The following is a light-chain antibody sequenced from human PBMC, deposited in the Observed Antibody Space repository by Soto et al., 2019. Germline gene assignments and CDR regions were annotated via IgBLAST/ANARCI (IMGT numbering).Light chain of an antibody. CDR2: DAS. Sequence: EIVLTQSPATLSLSPGERATLSCRASQSIGSFLAWYQQKPGQTPRLLIYDASNRATGIPARFTGSGSGTDFTLTISSLEPEDFAVYYCQQRSKWPTFGQGTKLEI. CDR3: QQRSKWPT. CDR1: QSIGSF. J-gene: IGKJ2*01. V-gene: IGKV3-11*01.